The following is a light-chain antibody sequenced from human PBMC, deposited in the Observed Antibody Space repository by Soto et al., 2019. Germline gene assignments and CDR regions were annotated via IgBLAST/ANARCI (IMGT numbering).Light chain of an antibody. CDR3: LLSYGGASVV. Sequence: QALVTQEPSLTVSPGGTVTLTCGSSTGAVTSGHYPYWFQQKVGQAPRKLIYDTSNRLSWTPARFSGSLLGGKAALTLSGAQPEDEAAYYCLLSYGGASVVFGGGTKLTVL. V-gene: IGLV7-46*01. CDR1: TGAVTSGHY. J-gene: IGLJ2*01. CDR2: DTS.